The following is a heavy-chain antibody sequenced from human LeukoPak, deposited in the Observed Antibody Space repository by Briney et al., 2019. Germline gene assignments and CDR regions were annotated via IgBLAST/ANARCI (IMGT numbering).Heavy chain of an antibody. D-gene: IGHD5-12*01. V-gene: IGHV4-39*07. CDR1: DGSISSDSYY. CDR3: ASRYSGYDRNFDY. CDR2: IYYSGSD. J-gene: IGHJ4*02. Sequence: SETLSLTCTVPDGSISSDSYYWGWIRQPPGKGLEWIGSIYYSGSDYYNPSLESRVTISVDTSNHQFSLKLTSVTAADTAVYYCASRYSGYDRNFDYWGQGTLVTVSS.